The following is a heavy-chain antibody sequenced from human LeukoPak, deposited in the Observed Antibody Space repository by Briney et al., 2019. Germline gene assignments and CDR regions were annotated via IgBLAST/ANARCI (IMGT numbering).Heavy chain of an antibody. CDR3: ARGSRYYYGSGSYYTF. D-gene: IGHD3-10*01. CDR1: GGSFSGYY. Sequence: SSETLSLTCAVYGGSFSGYYWSWIRQPPGKGLEWIGEINHSGSTNYNPSLKSRVTISVDTSKNQFSLKLSSVTAADTAVYYCARGSRYYYGSGSYYTFWGQGTLVTVSS. CDR2: INHSGST. J-gene: IGHJ4*02. V-gene: IGHV4-34*01.